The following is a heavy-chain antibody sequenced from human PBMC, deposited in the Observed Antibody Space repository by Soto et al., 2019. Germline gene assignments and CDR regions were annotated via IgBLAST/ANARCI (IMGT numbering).Heavy chain of an antibody. CDR2: ISGSGATT. J-gene: IGHJ5*01. CDR3: AKLRYFDWSAYNWFEY. D-gene: IGHD3-9*01. Sequence: PGGSLILSCAASGFTFSSYAMTWVRQAPGKGLEWVSGISGSGATTSYADSVKGRFTVSRDNSKNTLYLQMNSLRVKDTAVYHCAKLRYFDWSAYNWFEYWGQGTPVTVSS. V-gene: IGHV3-23*01. CDR1: GFTFSSYA.